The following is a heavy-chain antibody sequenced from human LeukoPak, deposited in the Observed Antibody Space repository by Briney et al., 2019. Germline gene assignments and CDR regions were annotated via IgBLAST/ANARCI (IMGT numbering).Heavy chain of an antibody. CDR3: VRDRGGAYSGDILFDP. CDR2: IIGIGSTP. V-gene: IGHV3-48*03. CDR1: GFTFSSYE. J-gene: IGHJ5*02. D-gene: IGHD2-21*01. Sequence: PGGSLRLSCAPAGFTFSSYEMNWVPQAPRRRLWWVSYIIGIGSTPQYADSVRDRFTISRDNDKNAVYLQRNRLRADHTPTNNCVRDRGGAYSGDILFDPWGEGTLVTVSS.